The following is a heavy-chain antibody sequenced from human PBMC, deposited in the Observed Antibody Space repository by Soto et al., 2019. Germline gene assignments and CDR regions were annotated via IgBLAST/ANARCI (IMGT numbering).Heavy chain of an antibody. Sequence: SLRLSCSASGFTVSTYTMGWVRLAPGKGLEWVSTIFSGGVGTEYADSVTGRFTITRDNSKNTLYLQMNSLRAEDTAMYYCAKVRAAAGPKPPDYWGQGTLVTVSS. CDR2: IFSGGVGT. V-gene: IGHV3-23*05. CDR3: AKVRAAAGPKPPDY. CDR1: GFTVSTYT. D-gene: IGHD6-13*01. J-gene: IGHJ4*02.